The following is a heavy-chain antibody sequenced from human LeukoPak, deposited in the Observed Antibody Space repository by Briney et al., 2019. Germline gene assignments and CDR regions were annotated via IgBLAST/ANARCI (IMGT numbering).Heavy chain of an antibody. V-gene: IGHV3-23*01. CDR3: AKQLPSGIYWGHFDY. D-gene: IGHD1-26*01. Sequence: DGSLTVSRAASGFTFSSYAMSWVRQAPGKGLEWVSAIGGSGRNTYYADSVRRRVTISRDNSKNALYQQMNNLGAEDAAVYYCAKQLPSGIYWGHFDYWGQETLVPVSS. CDR1: GFTFSSYA. CDR2: IGGSGRNT. J-gene: IGHJ4*02.